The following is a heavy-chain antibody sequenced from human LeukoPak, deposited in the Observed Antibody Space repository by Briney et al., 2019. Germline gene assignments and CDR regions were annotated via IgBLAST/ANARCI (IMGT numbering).Heavy chain of an antibody. CDR2: IIPIFGTA. CDR1: RGTFSSYA. J-gene: IGHJ4*02. V-gene: IGHV1-69*05. Sequence: SVKVSCKASRGTFSSYAISWVRQAPGQGLEWMGGIIPIFGTANYAQKFQGRVTITTDESTSTAYMELSSLRSEDTAVYYCARSLNPLYNWNYVGHFDYWGQGTLVTVSS. D-gene: IGHD1-7*01. CDR3: ARSLNPLYNWNYVGHFDY.